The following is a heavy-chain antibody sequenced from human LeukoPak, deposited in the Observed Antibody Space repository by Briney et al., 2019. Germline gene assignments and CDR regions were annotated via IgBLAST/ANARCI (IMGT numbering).Heavy chain of an antibody. CDR2: IIPIFGTA. D-gene: IGHD6-19*01. Sequence: SVKVSCKASGGTFSSYAISWVRQAPGQGLEWMGGIIPIFGTANYAQKFQGRVTITADESTSTAYMGLSSLRSEDTAVYYCARDDGPKEQWLVRTPNCYGMDVWGKGTTVTVSS. V-gene: IGHV1-69*13. J-gene: IGHJ6*04. CDR1: GGTFSSYA. CDR3: ARDDGPKEQWLVRTPNCYGMDV.